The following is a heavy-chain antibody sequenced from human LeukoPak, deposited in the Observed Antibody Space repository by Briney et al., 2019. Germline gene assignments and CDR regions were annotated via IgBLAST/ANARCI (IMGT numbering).Heavy chain of an antibody. CDR3: AAGSGSYYILNLDY. V-gene: IGHV1-24*01. CDR1: GYNLTELS. D-gene: IGHD3-10*01. Sequence: ASVKVSCKVSGYNLTELSMNWVRQAPGKGLVWLGGFDTEDGETNYAQHFQGRVTMTEDTSTDTAYMELSSLRSEDTAVYYCAAGSGSYYILNLDYWGQGTLVTVSS. CDR2: FDTEDGET. J-gene: IGHJ4*02.